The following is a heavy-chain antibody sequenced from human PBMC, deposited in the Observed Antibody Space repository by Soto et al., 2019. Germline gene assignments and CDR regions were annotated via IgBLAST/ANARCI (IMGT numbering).Heavy chain of an antibody. D-gene: IGHD5-12*01. CDR3: ARDHDEDFGYDLDYFDF. CDR2: IHWNSVTF. Sequence: EAQLVESGGGLVQPGRSLRLYCAASGFTFDNYAMHWVRQGPGKGLEWVSGIHWNSVTFDYADSVKGRFTISRDNAKNSLYLQMDSLRPEDTAFYYCARDHDEDFGYDLDYFDFWGRGTLVTVSS. J-gene: IGHJ4*02. CDR1: GFTFDNYA. V-gene: IGHV3-9*01.